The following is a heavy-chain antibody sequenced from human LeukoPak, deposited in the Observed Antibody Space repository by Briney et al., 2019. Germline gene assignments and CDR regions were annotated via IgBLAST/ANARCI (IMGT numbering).Heavy chain of an antibody. CDR2: INPDGSAT. CDR3: ARDPLNGALDI. J-gene: IGHJ3*02. Sequence: YWMSWVRQAPGKGLEWVANINPDGSATGYVDSVKGRFTVSRNNAKDSLYLQMDGLRAEDTAVYYCARDPLNGALDIWGQGTLVTVSS. CDR1: YW. V-gene: IGHV3-7*01.